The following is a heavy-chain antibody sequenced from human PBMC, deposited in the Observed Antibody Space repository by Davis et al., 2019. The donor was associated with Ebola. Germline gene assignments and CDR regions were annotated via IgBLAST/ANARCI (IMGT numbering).Heavy chain of an antibody. CDR2: ITGSGTST. V-gene: IGHV3-23*01. Sequence: GESLKISCAASGFIFSNYAMSWVRQAPGKGLEWVSTITGSGTSTYYADSVKGRFSISRDNSKNTLYLQMNSLRAEDTAVYYCARGEAYSSSWYVYWGQGTLVTVSS. J-gene: IGHJ4*02. CDR1: GFIFSNYA. D-gene: IGHD6-13*01. CDR3: ARGEAYSSSWYVY.